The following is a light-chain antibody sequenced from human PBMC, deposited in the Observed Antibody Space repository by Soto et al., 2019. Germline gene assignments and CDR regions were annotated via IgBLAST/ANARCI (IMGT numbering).Light chain of an antibody. CDR3: QQYNSYSA. CDR1: QSVTSW. J-gene: IGKJ1*01. CDR2: DAS. V-gene: IGKV1-5*01. Sequence: DIPMTQSPSTLSASVGDRVTITCRASQSVTSWLAWYQQKPGKTPKLLIYDASSLESGVPSRFSGSGSGTEFTLNISSLQPDDVATYYCQQYNSYSAFGQGTKVEIK.